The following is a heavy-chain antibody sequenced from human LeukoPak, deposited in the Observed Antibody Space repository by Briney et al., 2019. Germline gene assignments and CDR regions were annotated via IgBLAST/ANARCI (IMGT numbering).Heavy chain of an antibody. Sequence: PGGSLRLSCAASGFTFTGYGMHWVRQAPGKGLEWVAVIWYDGTNKYYADSVKGRFTISRGNSKNTLYLQMNSLRAEDTAVYYCARENLELRGGFDYWGQGTLVTVSS. J-gene: IGHJ4*02. CDR3: ARENLELRGGFDY. D-gene: IGHD1-7*01. V-gene: IGHV3-33*01. CDR2: IWYDGTNK. CDR1: GFTFTGYG.